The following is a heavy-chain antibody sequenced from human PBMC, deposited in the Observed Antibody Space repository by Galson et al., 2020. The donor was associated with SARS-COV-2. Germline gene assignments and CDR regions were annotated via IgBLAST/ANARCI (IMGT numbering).Heavy chain of an antibody. CDR2: IDWHDDK. CDR3: ARIFSGWGMDV. Sequence: SGPTLVKPTQTLTLTCTFSGFSLTTVEMRVSWIRQPPGKALEWLARIDWHDDKMYGTSLKTRLTLSKDTSNNLVVLTMTNMDPVDTATHYCARIFSGWGMDVWGQGTTVIVSS. D-gene: IGHD6-25*01. CDR1: GFSLTTVEMR. J-gene: IGHJ6*02. V-gene: IGHV2-70*04.